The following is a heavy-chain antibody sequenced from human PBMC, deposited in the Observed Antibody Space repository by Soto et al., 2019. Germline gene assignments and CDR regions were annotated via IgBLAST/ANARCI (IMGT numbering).Heavy chain of an antibody. Sequence: GGSLRLSCAASGFTVSSNYMSWVRQAPGKGLEWVSVIYSGSSTYYADSVKGRFTISRDNSKNTLYLQMNSLRAEDTAVYYCAREGYCSGSTCFNDYWGQGTLVTVSS. J-gene: IGHJ4*02. CDR3: AREGYCSGSTCFNDY. CDR2: IYSGSST. D-gene: IGHD2-15*01. CDR1: GFTVSSNY. V-gene: IGHV3-66*01.